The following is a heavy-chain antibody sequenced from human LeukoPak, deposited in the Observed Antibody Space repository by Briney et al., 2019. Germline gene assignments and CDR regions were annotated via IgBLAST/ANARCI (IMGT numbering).Heavy chain of an antibody. J-gene: IGHJ4*02. V-gene: IGHV1-69*13. Sequence: ASVKVSCKASGGTFSSYAISWVRQAPGQGLEWMGGTIPIFGTANYAQKFQGRVTITADESTSTAYMELSSLRSEDTAVYYCARADAWFGRIDYWGQGTLVTVSS. D-gene: IGHD3-10*01. CDR1: GGTFSSYA. CDR2: TIPIFGTA. CDR3: ARADAWFGRIDY.